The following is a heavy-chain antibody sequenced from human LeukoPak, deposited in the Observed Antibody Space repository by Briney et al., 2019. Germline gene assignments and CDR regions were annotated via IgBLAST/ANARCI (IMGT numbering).Heavy chain of an antibody. D-gene: IGHD3-22*01. V-gene: IGHV4-34*01. CDR1: GGSFSGYY. J-gene: IGHJ6*02. Sequence: SETLSLTCAVYGGSFSGYYWSWIRQPPGKGLEWIGEINHSGSTNYNPSLKGRVTISVDTSKNQFSLKLSSATAADTAVYYCARGDYDSSGPDYYYYGMDVWGQGTTVTVSS. CDR2: INHSGST. CDR3: ARGDYDSSGPDYYYYGMDV.